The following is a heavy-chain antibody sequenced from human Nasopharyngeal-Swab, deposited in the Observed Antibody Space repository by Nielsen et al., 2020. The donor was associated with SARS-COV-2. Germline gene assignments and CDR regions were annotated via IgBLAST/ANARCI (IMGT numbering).Heavy chain of an antibody. D-gene: IGHD6-19*01. CDR2: IYYGST. CDR3: ASQRTQWAPFDL. V-gene: IGHV4-59*01. CDR1: GASFSRDY. Sequence: SETLSPTCTVSGASFSRDYWSWIRLPPGKRLESTGYIYYGSTSYNPSLPSRVTMSVDTSTNQLSLTLTSVTTDDTAIYYCASQRTQWAPFDLWGKGTLVTVSS. J-gene: IGHJ4*02.